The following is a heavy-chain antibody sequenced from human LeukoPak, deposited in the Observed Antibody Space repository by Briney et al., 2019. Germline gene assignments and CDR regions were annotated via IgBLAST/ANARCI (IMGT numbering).Heavy chain of an antibody. Sequence: GASVKVSCKASGGTFGSYAISWVRQAPGQGLEWMGGIIPIFGTANYAQRFQGRVTITADESTSTAYMELSSLRSEDTAVYYCARGKYYGSGSYYNVGDWGQGTLVTVPS. CDR1: GGTFGSYA. J-gene: IGHJ4*02. CDR3: ARGKYYGSGSYYNVGD. CDR2: IIPIFGTA. D-gene: IGHD3-10*01. V-gene: IGHV1-69*13.